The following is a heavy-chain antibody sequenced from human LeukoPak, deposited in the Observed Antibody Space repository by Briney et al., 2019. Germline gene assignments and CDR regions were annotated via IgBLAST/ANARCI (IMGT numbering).Heavy chain of an antibody. V-gene: IGHV3-11*04. CDR3: AKALTYSSSDYYYYYYMDV. CDR2: ISSSGSTI. D-gene: IGHD6-6*01. J-gene: IGHJ6*03. CDR1: GFTFSDYY. Sequence: GGSLRLSCAASGFTFSDYYMSWIRQAPGKGLEWVSYISSSGSTIYYADSVKGRFTISRDNSKNTLYLQMNSLRAEDTAVYYCAKALTYSSSDYYYYYYMDVWGKGTTVTVSS.